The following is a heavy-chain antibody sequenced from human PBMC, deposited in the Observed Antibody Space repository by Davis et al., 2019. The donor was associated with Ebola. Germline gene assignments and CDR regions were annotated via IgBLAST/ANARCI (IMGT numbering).Heavy chain of an antibody. J-gene: IGHJ4*02. CDR2: IRDKANSFAT. V-gene: IGHV3-73*01. D-gene: IGHD2/OR15-2a*01. Sequence: GESLKISCAASGFTFSSAMHWVLQASGKGLEWVGRIRDKANSFATAYAASVKGRFTISRDDSKNTAYLQMNSLKTEDTAVYYCIRQSSNIDYWGQGTLVTVSS. CDR3: IRQSSNIDY. CDR1: GFTFSSA.